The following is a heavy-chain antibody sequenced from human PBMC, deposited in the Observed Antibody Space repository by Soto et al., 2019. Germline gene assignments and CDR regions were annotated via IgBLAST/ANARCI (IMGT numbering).Heavy chain of an antibody. D-gene: IGHD6-13*01. J-gene: IGHJ1*01. CDR3: EKDQAGAGTISRYFQD. CDR1: GFTFSTYA. Sequence: EVQLLESGGGLVQPEGSLRLSCAASGFTFSTYAMSWVRQAPGKGLEWVSGISGGGGTTYYADSVKGRFTISRDNSKNTVYLQVNSLRDEDTAVYYCEKDQAGAGTISRYFQDRGQGTLVTVSS. V-gene: IGHV3-23*01. CDR2: ISGGGGTT.